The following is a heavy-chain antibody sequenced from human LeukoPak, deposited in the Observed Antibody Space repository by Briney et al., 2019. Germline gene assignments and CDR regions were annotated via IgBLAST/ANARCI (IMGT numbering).Heavy chain of an antibody. V-gene: IGHV3-53*01. J-gene: IGHJ4*02. CDR2: IYSGGST. CDR1: GFTVSSNY. Sequence: GGSLTLSCTASGFTVSSNYMSWVRQAPGKGLEWVSVIYSGGSTYYADSVKGRFTISRDNSKNTLYLQMNSLRAEDTAVYYCARNYYVGSGYYYTMEDWGQGTLVTVSS. D-gene: IGHD3-22*01. CDR3: ARNYYVGSGYYYTMED.